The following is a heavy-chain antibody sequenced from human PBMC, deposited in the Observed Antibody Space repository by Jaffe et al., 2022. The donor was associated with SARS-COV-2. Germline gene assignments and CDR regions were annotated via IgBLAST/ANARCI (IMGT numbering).Heavy chain of an antibody. CDR1: GFTFSTYW. J-gene: IGHJ4*02. Sequence: EVQLVESGGGLVQPGGSLRLSCVASGFTFSTYWMTWVRQAPGKGLEWVANIKQDGSEKYFVDSVKGRFTISRDNAKNSLYLQMNSLRAEDAAVYYCARVNGNGESLYRPLDHWGQGTLVTVSS. V-gene: IGHV3-7*01. CDR3: ARVNGNGESLYRPLDH. CDR2: IKQDGSEK. D-gene: IGHD2-8*01.